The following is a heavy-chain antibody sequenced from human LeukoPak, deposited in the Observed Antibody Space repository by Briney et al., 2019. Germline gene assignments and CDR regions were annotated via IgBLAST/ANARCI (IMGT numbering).Heavy chain of an antibody. Sequence: GGSLRLSCAASGFTFDNFAMNWVRQPPGKGLEWVSGLNWSGDRVGYADSVKGRFTISRDNAKNTVYLQMNSLRVEDTAVYYCARDKGALDYWGQGTLVTVSS. V-gene: IGHV3-9*01. CDR2: LNWSGDRV. D-gene: IGHD1-26*01. CDR1: GFTFDNFA. CDR3: ARDKGALDY. J-gene: IGHJ4*02.